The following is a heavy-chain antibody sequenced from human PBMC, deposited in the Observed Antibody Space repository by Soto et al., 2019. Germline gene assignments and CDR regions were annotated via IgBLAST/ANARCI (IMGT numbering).Heavy chain of an antibody. V-gene: IGHV3-23*01. CDR1: GFTFSSYA. CDR2: ISGSGGST. J-gene: IGHJ4*02. CDR3: AKDSLRYYDILTGGYYFDY. D-gene: IGHD3-9*01. Sequence: VGSLRLSCAASGFTFSSYAMSWVRQAPGKGLEWVSAISGSGGSTYYADSVKGRFTISRDNSKNTLYLQMNSLRAEDTAVYYCAKDSLRYYDILTGGYYFDYWGQGTLVTLSS.